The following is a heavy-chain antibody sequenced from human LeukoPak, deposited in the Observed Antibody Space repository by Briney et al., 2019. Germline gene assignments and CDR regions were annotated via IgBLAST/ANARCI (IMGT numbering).Heavy chain of an antibody. CDR2: IIPIFGTA. J-gene: IGHJ4*02. Sequence: VASVKVSCKASGGTFSSYAISWVRQAPGQGLEWMGGIIPIFGTANYAQKFQGRVTITADESTSTAYMELSSLRSEDTAVYYCQIPAADKSEDYWGQGTLVTVSP. CDR1: GGTFSSYA. V-gene: IGHV1-69*13. CDR3: QIPAADKSEDY. D-gene: IGHD2-2*01.